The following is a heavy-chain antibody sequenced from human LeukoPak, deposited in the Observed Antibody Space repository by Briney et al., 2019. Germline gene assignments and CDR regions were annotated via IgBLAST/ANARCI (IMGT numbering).Heavy chain of an antibody. CDR2: IYSGGST. CDR1: GFIVSSNY. D-gene: IGHD1-26*01. J-gene: IGHJ4*02. CDR3: ARAGSYYDFDY. Sequence: GGSLRLSCAASGFIVSSNYMSWVRQAPGKGLEWVSVIYSGGSTYYADSVKGRFTISRDNSKNTLYLQMNSLRAEDTAVYYCARAGSYYDFDYWGQGTLVTVSS. V-gene: IGHV3-66*01.